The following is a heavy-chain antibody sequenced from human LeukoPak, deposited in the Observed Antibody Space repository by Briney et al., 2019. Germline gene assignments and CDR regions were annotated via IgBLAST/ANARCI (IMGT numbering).Heavy chain of an antibody. V-gene: IGHV3-7*01. Sequence: GGSLRLSCAASGFTFSSYWISWVRQAPGKGLEWVANIKQDGSEKYYVDSVKGRFTISRDNAKNSLYLQMNSLRAEDTAVYYCALGRGSYFPFDYWGQGTLVTVSS. J-gene: IGHJ4*02. D-gene: IGHD1-26*01. CDR2: IKQDGSEK. CDR3: ALGRGSYFPFDY. CDR1: GFTFSSYW.